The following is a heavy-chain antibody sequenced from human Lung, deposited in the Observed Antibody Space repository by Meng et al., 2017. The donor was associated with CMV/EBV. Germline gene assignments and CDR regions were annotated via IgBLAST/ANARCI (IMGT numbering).Heavy chain of an antibody. J-gene: IGHJ6*02. CDR1: GFTSSSYW. D-gene: IGHD6-6*01. CDR3: ARDSRSSYYYYGMDV. Sequence: GGSLKLSCAASGFTSSSYWMSWVRQAPGKGLEWVANIKQDGSEKYYVDFVKGRFTISRDNGKNSLYLQMNSLRAEDTAVYYCARDSRSSYYYYGMDVWGQGTTVTVSS. CDR2: IKQDGSEK. V-gene: IGHV3-7*01.